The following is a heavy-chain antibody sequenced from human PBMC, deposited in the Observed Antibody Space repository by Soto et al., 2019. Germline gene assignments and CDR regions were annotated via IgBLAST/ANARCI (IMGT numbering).Heavy chain of an antibody. D-gene: IGHD2-2*01. CDR1: GFTFSSYA. CDR3: ARSTNHYYYGMDV. Sequence: QVPLVESGGGVVQPGRSLRLSCAASGFTFSSYAMHWVRQAPGKGLEWVAVISYDGSNKYYADSVKGRFTISRDNSKNTLYLQMNSLRAEDTAVYYCARSTNHYYYGMDVWGQGTTVTVSS. J-gene: IGHJ6*02. CDR2: ISYDGSNK. V-gene: IGHV3-30-3*01.